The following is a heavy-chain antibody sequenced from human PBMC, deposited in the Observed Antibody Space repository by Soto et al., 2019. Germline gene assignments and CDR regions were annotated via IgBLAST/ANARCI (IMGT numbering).Heavy chain of an antibody. CDR1: GYTFTSYG. J-gene: IGHJ4*02. V-gene: IGHV1-18*01. D-gene: IGHD3-3*01. Sequence: QVQLVQSGAEVRKPGASVKVSCKASGYTFTSYGISWVRQAPGQGLEWMGWISAYNGNTNYAQKLQGRVTMTTDTSTSTAYMELRSLRSDDTAVYYCASTRITIFGVDPFDYWGQGTLVTVSS. CDR3: ASTRITIFGVDPFDY. CDR2: ISAYNGNT.